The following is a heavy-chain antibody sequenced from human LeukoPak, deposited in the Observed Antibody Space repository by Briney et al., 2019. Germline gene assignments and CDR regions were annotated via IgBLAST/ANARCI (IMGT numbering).Heavy chain of an antibody. CDR1: GFTFSSYA. J-gene: IGHJ6*02. D-gene: IGHD6-13*01. V-gene: IGHV3-23*01. CDR2: ISGSGGST. Sequence: GGSLRLSCAASGFTFSSYAMSWVRQAPGKGLEWVSAISGSGGSTDYSDSVKGRLTVSRDNSKSTVYLQMNSLRAEDTAVYYCAKEQQLVRANYYGMDVWGQGTTVTVSS. CDR3: AKEQQLVRANYYGMDV.